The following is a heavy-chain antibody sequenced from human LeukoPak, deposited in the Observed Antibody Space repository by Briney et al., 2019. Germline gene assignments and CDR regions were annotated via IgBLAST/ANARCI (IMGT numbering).Heavy chain of an antibody. J-gene: IGHJ1*01. CDR2: IYTSGST. V-gene: IGHV4-61*02. CDR3: ARSSLAYCGGDCYSFEYFQH. Sequence: PSETLSLTCTVSGGSISSGSCYWSWIRQPAGKGLEWIGRIYTSGSTNYNPSLKSRVTISVDTSKNQFSLKLSSVTAADTAVYYCARSSLAYCGGDCYSFEYFQHWGQGTLVTVSS. CDR1: GGSISSGSCY. D-gene: IGHD2-21*02.